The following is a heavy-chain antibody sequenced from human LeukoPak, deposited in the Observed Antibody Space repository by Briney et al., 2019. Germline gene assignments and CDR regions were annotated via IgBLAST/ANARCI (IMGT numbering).Heavy chain of an antibody. CDR3: ARDFFADFWSGYYDFDY. V-gene: IGHV3-74*01. J-gene: IGHJ4*02. Sequence: GGSLRLSCAASGFTFSSYWMHWVRQAPGKGLVWVSRINSDGSSTSYADSAKGRFTISRDNAKNTLYLQMNSLRAEDTAVYYCARDFFADFWSGYYDFDYWGQGTLVTVSS. CDR1: GFTFSSYW. D-gene: IGHD3-3*01. CDR2: INSDGSST.